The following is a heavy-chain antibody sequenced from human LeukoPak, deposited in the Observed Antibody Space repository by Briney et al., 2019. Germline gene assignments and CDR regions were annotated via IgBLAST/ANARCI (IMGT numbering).Heavy chain of an antibody. CDR2: ISGSGGST. J-gene: IGHJ6*03. CDR3: AKDTSSGSYYYYYMDV. V-gene: IGHV3-23*01. Sequence: PGGSLRLSCAASGFTFSSYAMSWARQAPGKGLEWVSAISGSGGSTYYADSVKGRFTISRDNSKNTLYLQMNSLRAEDTAVYYCAKDTSSGSYYYYYMDVWGKGTTVTISS. D-gene: IGHD1-26*01. CDR1: GFTFSSYA.